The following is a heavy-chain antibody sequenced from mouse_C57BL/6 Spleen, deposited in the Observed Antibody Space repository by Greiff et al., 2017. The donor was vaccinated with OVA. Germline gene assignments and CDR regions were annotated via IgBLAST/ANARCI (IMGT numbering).Heavy chain of an antibody. CDR2: IYPRDGST. CDR1: GFTFTDHT. J-gene: IGHJ2*01. D-gene: IGHD1-1*01. Sequence: VQLQQSDAELVKPGASVKISCKVSGFTFTDHTIHWMKQRPEQGLEWIGYIYPRDGSTKYNEKFKGKATLTADKSSSTAYMQLNSLTSEDSAVYFCARGDYYYGALFDYWGQGTTLTVSS. CDR3: ARGDYYYGALFDY. V-gene: IGHV1-78*01.